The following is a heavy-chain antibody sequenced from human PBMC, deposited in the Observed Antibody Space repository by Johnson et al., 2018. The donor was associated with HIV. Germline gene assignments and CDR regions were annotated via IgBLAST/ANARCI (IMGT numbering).Heavy chain of an antibody. J-gene: IGHJ3*01. CDR3: ARDCGGGYWYSAFDV. CDR2: IKQDGSEK. V-gene: IGHV3-7*01. D-gene: IGHD2-21*02. CDR1: GFIFSSYW. Sequence: VQLVESGGGLVQPGGSLRLSCAASGFIFSSYWMSWVRQAPGKGLEWVANIKQDGSEKYYVDFVKGRFTISRDNAQNSLYLQMTSLRAEDTAVYYCARDCGGGYWYSAFDVWGQGTKDTVSS.